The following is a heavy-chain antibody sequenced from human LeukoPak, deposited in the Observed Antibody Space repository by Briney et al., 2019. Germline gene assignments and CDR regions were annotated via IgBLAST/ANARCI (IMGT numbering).Heavy chain of an antibody. Sequence: PSETLSLTCSVSGGSISSYYWSWIRQPPGKGLEWIGYIYYSGSTNYNPSLKSRVTISVDTSKNQFSLNLNSVTAADTAVYYCARALYFDWMTGGYYFDYWGQGTLVTVSS. CDR3: ARALYFDWMTGGYYFDY. V-gene: IGHV4-59*01. CDR2: IYYSGST. CDR1: GGSISSYY. D-gene: IGHD3-9*01. J-gene: IGHJ4*02.